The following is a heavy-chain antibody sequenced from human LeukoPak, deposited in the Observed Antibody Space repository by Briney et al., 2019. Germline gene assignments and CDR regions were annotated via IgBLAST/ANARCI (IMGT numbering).Heavy chain of an antibody. J-gene: IGHJ6*03. Sequence: SETLSLTCTVSGGSISSCYWSWIWNPPPKGMELIWYICTSWSASSNPSLTSRVSISVDTSKNKFSLTLSFVTAAATATADCSRGIAAEGYYYYMAVWGKGTTVTVSS. CDR1: GGSISSCY. CDR3: SRGIAAEGYYYYMAV. D-gene: IGHD6-13*01. V-gene: IGHV4-4*09. CDR2: ICTSWSA.